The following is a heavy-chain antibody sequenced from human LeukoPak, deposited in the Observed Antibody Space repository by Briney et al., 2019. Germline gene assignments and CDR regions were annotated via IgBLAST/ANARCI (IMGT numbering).Heavy chain of an antibody. CDR3: ARLGMTTVIHDYPTY. D-gene: IGHD4-11*01. J-gene: IGHJ4*02. CDR2: IYTSGST. CDR1: GDSSYNNIYY. V-gene: IGHV4-39*01. Sequence: PSETLSLTCTVSGDSSYNNIYYWGWIRQPPGKGLEWIGRIYTSGSTNYNPSLKSRVTMSVDTSKNQFSLNLISVTATDTAIYYCARLGMTTVIHDYPTYWGQGTLVTVSS.